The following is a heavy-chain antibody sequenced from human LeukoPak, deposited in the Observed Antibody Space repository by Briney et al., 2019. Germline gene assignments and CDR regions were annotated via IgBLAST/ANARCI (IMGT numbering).Heavy chain of an antibody. CDR2: IYYSWDT. D-gene: IGHD3-22*01. CDR3: ATTSYYYDSPDY. J-gene: IGHJ4*02. Sequence: SETLSLTCTGSGGSISSTSYYWGWIRQPPGKGLEWIGSIYYSWDTYYNPSLKSRVTISVDTSKNQFSLKLSSVTAADTAVYYCATTSYYYDSPDYWGQGTLITVSS. CDR1: GGSISSTSYY. V-gene: IGHV4-39*01.